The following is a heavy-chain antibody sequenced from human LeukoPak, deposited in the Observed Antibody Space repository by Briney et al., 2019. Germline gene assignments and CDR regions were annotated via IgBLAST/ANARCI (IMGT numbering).Heavy chain of an antibody. CDR3: ARSSSGYYAFFDY. CDR1: GGSISSSSYY. D-gene: IGHD3-22*01. V-gene: IGHV4-39*07. CDR2: IYYSGST. Sequence: SETLSLTCTVSGGSISSSSYYWGWIRQPPGKGLEWIGSIYYSGSTYYNPSLKSRVTISVDTSKNQFSLKLSSVTAADTAVYYCARSSSGYYAFFDYWGQGTLVTVSS. J-gene: IGHJ4*02.